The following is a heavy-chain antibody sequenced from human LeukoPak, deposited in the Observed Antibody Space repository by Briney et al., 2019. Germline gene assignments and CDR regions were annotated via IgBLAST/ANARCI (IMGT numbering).Heavy chain of an antibody. CDR2: ICYSGST. Sequence: SQTLSLTCTVSGGSISSGGYYWNWIRQHPGEGLEWIGYICYSGSTCYNPSLQSRVTISVDTSKNQFSLKLRSVTAADTAVYYCASAYCTTTYCYIDYWGQGTLVTVSS. CDR1: GGSISSGGYY. J-gene: IGHJ4*02. D-gene: IGHD2-2*02. V-gene: IGHV4-31*03. CDR3: ASAYCTTTYCYIDY.